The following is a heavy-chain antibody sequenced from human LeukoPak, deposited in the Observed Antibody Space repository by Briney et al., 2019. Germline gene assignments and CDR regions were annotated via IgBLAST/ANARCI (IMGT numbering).Heavy chain of an antibody. V-gene: IGHV1-2*02. CDR3: ARTRGDQTHLAYLDY. J-gene: IGHJ4*02. D-gene: IGHD3-16*01. CDR1: GYTFTDYY. CDR2: INPRNGGT. Sequence: ASVKVSCKASGYTFTDYYIHWVRQAPGQGLEWMGWINPRNGGTNYAPSFQGRVTMTRYTSISTGYMELSRLTSDDTAIYYCARTRGDQTHLAYLDYWGQGALVTVSS.